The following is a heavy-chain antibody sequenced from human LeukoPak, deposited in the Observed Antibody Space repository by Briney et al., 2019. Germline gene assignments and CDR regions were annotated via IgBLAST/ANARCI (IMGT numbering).Heavy chain of an antibody. CDR2: ISSSGSTI. J-gene: IGHJ3*02. Sequence: GGSLRLSCAASGFTFSDYYMSWIRQAPGKGLEWVSYISSSGSTIYYADSVKGRFTISRGNAKNSVYLQMNSLRAEDTAVYYCASRPTGKDNAYNIWGQGTMVTVSS. CDR3: ASRPTGKDNAYNI. D-gene: IGHD1-1*01. CDR1: GFTFSDYY. V-gene: IGHV3-11*04.